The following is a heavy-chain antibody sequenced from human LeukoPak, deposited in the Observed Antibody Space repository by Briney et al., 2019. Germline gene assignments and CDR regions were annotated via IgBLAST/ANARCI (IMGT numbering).Heavy chain of an antibody. CDR2: IWYDGSNK. V-gene: IGHV3-33*06. CDR3: AKPAYYDSSGYYPYYFDY. Sequence: RRSLRLSCAASGFTFSSCGMHWVRQAPGKGLEWVAVIWYDGSNKYYADSVKGRFTISRDNSKNTLYLQMNSLRAEDTAVYYCAKPAYYDSSGYYPYYFDYWGQGTLVTVSS. D-gene: IGHD3-22*01. CDR1: GFTFSSCG. J-gene: IGHJ4*02.